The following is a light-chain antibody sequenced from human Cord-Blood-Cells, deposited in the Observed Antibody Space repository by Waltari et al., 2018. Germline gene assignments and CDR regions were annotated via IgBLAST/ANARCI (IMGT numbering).Light chain of an antibody. J-gene: IGLJ3*02. CDR2: EGS. CDR3: CSYAGSRV. CDR1: SSDVGRYNL. Sequence: QSALTQPASVSGSPGQSITISCTGTSSDVGRYNLVSWYQQHPGKAPKLMIYEGSTRPSGVSNRFSGSKSGNTASLTISGLQAEDEADYYCCSYAGSRVFGGGTKLTVL. V-gene: IGLV2-23*01.